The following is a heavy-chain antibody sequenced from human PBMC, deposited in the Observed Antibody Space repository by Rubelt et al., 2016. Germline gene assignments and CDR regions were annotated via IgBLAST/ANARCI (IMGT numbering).Heavy chain of an antibody. CDR2: IYSSGST. CDR1: GFTVSNNY. V-gene: IGHV3-66*04. Sequence: EVQLVESGGGLVQPGGSLRLSCAASGFTVSNNYMSWVRQAPGKGLEWVSVIYSSGSTYYADSVRGRFTISRDNSKNTLYLEMNSLRAEDTAVYYCAKRFYGMDVWGQGTTVTVSS. J-gene: IGHJ6*02. CDR3: AKRFYGMDV.